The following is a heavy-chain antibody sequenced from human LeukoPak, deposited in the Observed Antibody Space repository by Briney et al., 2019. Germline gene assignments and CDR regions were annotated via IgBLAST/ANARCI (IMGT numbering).Heavy chain of an antibody. V-gene: IGHV4-59*01. J-gene: IGHJ4*02. CDR3: ARALPGMAVAGTRETKSRYYFDY. CDR1: GGSISSYY. Sequence: PSETLSLTCTVSGGSISSYYWSRIRQPPGKGLEWIGYVYYSGSTNYNPSLKSRVTISVDTSKNQFSLKLSSVTAADTAVYYCARALPGMAVAGTRETKSRYYFDYWGQGTLVTVSS. CDR2: VYYSGST. D-gene: IGHD6-19*01.